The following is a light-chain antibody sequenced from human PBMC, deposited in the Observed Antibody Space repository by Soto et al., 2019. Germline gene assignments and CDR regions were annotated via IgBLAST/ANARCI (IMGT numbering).Light chain of an antibody. Sequence: EIVLTQSPGTLSLSPGERATLSCRASHNVSSRYLAWYQQKSGQAPRLLIYGASIRATGIPDRFSGSGSETDFTLTISRLEPEDFALYYCQQYGTSPDTFGQGTKLEIK. V-gene: IGKV3-20*01. CDR3: QQYGTSPDT. CDR1: HNVSSRY. J-gene: IGKJ2*01. CDR2: GAS.